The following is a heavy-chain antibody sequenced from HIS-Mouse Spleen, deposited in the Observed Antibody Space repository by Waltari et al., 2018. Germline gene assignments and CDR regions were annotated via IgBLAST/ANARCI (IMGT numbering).Heavy chain of an antibody. J-gene: IGHJ3*02. CDR1: GYSISSGYY. CDR3: ARDPGYSSSSNAFDI. CDR2: IYHSGST. Sequence: QVQLQESGPGLVKPSETLSLTCTVSGYSISSGYYWGWIRQPPGKGLEWMGSIYHSGSTYSNPSLKSRVTISVDTSKNQFSLKLSPVTAADTAVYYCARDPGYSSSSNAFDIWGQGTMVTVSS. D-gene: IGHD6-6*01. V-gene: IGHV4-38-2*02.